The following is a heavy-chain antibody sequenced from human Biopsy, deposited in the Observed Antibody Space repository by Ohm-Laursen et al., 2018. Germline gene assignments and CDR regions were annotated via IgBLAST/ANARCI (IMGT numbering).Heavy chain of an antibody. V-gene: IGHV3-21*01. Sequence: SLRLSCTASGFTFSPYSMNWVCQAPGQGLERVSSISSSGSFIYFADSVKGRFTISRDNARNSLYLQMNSLRAEDTAVYYCGRGQTVAPGYYGMDVWGQGTTVTVSS. D-gene: IGHD4-17*01. J-gene: IGHJ6*02. CDR1: GFTFSPYS. CDR2: ISSSGSFI. CDR3: GRGQTVAPGYYGMDV.